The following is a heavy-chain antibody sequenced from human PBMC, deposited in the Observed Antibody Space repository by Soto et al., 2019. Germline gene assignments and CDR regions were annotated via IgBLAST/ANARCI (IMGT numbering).Heavy chain of an antibody. J-gene: IGHJ6*03. Sequence: EASVKVSCKASGYTFTSYDINWVRQATGQGLEWMGWMNPNSGNTGYAQKFQGRVTMTRNTSISTAYMELSSLRSEDTAVYYCARGGWIAAAYYYYYYMDVWGKGTTVTVSS. CDR1: GYTFTSYD. CDR2: MNPNSGNT. D-gene: IGHD6-13*01. V-gene: IGHV1-8*01. CDR3: ARGGWIAAAYYYYYYMDV.